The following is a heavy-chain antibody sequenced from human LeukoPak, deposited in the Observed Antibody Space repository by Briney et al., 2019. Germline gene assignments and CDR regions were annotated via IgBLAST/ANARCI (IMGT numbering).Heavy chain of an antibody. J-gene: IGHJ4*02. CDR2: IRYDGSNK. D-gene: IGHD5-12*01. V-gene: IGHV3-30*02. Sequence: GGSLRLSCAASGFTFSSYGMHWVRQAPGKGLEWVAFIRYDGSNKYYADSVKGRFTISRDNSKNTLYLQMNSLRAEDTAVYYCAKDTTVATIGFDYWGQGTLVTVSS. CDR1: GFTFSSYG. CDR3: AKDTTVATIGFDY.